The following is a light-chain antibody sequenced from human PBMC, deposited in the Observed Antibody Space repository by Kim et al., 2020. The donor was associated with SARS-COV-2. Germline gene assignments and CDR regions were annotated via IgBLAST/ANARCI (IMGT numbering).Light chain of an antibody. V-gene: IGLV3-1*01. CDR3: QAWDSSTGV. CDR1: NLGDKY. J-gene: IGLJ1*01. CDR2: QDN. Sequence: SYELTQPPSVSVSPGQTASITCSGDNLGDKYTSWYQQKPAQSPVLVIYQDNKRPSGIPERFSGSNSGNTATLTIGGTQAMDEADYYCQAWDSSTGVFGTG.